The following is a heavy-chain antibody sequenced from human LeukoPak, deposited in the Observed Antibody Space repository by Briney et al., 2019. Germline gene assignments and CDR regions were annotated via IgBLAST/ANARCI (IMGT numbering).Heavy chain of an antibody. Sequence: PGRPLRLSCAASGFTFSTYAMHWVRQAPGKGLEWVTIISYDGSKKYYADSVRGRFTISRDNSKNTLYLQMNSLRLEDTALYYCAGGDPYRGYDYPGVWGQGTLVTVSS. CDR1: GFTFSTYA. J-gene: IGHJ4*02. V-gene: IGHV3-30*04. CDR2: ISYDGSKK. CDR3: AGGDPYRGYDYPGV. D-gene: IGHD5-12*01.